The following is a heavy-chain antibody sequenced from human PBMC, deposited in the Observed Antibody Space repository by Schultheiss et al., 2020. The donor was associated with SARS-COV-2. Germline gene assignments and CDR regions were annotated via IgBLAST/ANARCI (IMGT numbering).Heavy chain of an antibody. CDR1: GFTFDDYT. CDR2: ISWDGGST. CDR3: ARDGGYGGNQRGYYYGMDV. Sequence: GESLKISCAASGFTFDDYTMHWVRQAPGKGLEWVSLISWDGGSTYYADSVKGRFTISRDNSKNSLYLQMNSLRAEDTAVYYCARDGGYGGNQRGYYYGMDVWGQGTTVTVSS. V-gene: IGHV3-43*01. J-gene: IGHJ6*02. D-gene: IGHD4-23*01.